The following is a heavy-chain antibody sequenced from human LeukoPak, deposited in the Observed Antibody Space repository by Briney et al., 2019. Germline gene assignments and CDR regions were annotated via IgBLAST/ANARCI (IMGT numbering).Heavy chain of an antibody. J-gene: IGHJ4*02. V-gene: IGHV3-23*01. CDR3: AKGGYYDSSGYPTPDFDY. Sequence: PTGGSLRLSCAASGFTFSSYAMSWVRQAPGKGLEWVLAISGSGGSTYYADSVKGRFTISRDNSKNTLYLQMNSLRAEDTAVYYCAKGGYYDSSGYPTPDFDYWGQGTLVTVSS. CDR2: ISGSGGST. CDR1: GFTFSSYA. D-gene: IGHD3-22*01.